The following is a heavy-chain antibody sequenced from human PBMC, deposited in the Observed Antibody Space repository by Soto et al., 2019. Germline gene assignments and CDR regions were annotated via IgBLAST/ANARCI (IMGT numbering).Heavy chain of an antibody. D-gene: IGHD3-3*01. CDR1: GGSISSYY. J-gene: IGHJ4*02. V-gene: IGHV4-59*01. CDR3: ARVDFWSASDY. CDR2: IYYSGST. Sequence: SETLSLTCTVSGGSISSYYWSWIRQPPGKGLEWIGYIYYSGSTNYNPSLESRVTISVDTSKNQFSLKLSSVTAADTAVYYCARVDFWSASDYWGQGTLVTVSS.